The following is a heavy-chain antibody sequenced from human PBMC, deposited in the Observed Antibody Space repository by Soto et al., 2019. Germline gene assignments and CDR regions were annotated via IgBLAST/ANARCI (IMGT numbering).Heavy chain of an antibody. V-gene: IGHV1-46*01. CDR2: INPSGGST. J-gene: IGHJ4*02. Sequence: QVQLVQSGAEVKKPGASVKVSCKASGYTFTSYYLHWVRQAPGQGLEWMGIINPSGGSTSYAQKFQGRGTMTRDTSTSTVYMELSSLRSEDTAVYYCARELLFPEYLAGGSSHSVDYWGQGTLVTVSS. CDR3: ARELLFPEYLAGGSSHSVDY. CDR1: GYTFTSYY. D-gene: IGHD6-6*01.